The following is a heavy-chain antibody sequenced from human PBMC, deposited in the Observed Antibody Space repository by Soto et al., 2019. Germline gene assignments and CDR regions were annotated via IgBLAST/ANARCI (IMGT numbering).Heavy chain of an antibody. CDR1: GVCFSRDYQ. Sequence: TLSLTCTVSGVCFSRDYQWIWIRQPPGKGLEWIGHISYSGSPYYHPSLRSRLSISVDTSKNQFSLKVKSVTAAGTAVYYCARAWDFWGQGTLVTVS. V-gene: IGHV4-30-4*01. CDR2: ISYSGSP. CDR3: ARAWDF. J-gene: IGHJ1*01. D-gene: IGHD1-26*01.